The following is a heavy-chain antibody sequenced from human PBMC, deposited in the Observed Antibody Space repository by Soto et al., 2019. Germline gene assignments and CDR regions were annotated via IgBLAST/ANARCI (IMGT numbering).Heavy chain of an antibody. CDR1: GFTFSSYS. CDR2: ITSSTTTI. V-gene: IGHV3-48*01. J-gene: IGHJ4*02. D-gene: IGHD5-18*01. Sequence: GGSLRLSCAASGFTFSSYSMNWVRQAPGKGLEWLSYITSSTTTIYYADSVRGRFTISRDNAKNSLYLQMNSLRAEDTAVYYCARGHSIDYWGQGTLVTVSS. CDR3: ARGHSIDY.